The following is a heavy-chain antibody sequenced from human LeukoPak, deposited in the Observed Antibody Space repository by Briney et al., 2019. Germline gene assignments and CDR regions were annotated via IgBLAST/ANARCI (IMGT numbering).Heavy chain of an antibody. J-gene: IGHJ5*02. D-gene: IGHD3-10*01. CDR2: INPNSGGT. CDR1: GYTFTGYY. Sequence: ASVKVSCKASGYTFTGYYMHWVRQAPGQGLEWMGWINPNSGGTNYAQKFQGRVTMTRDTSISTAYMELSRLRSDDTAVYYCARGPYMVRGVIPLGFDPWGQGTLVTVSS. V-gene: IGHV1-2*02. CDR3: ARGPYMVRGVIPLGFDP.